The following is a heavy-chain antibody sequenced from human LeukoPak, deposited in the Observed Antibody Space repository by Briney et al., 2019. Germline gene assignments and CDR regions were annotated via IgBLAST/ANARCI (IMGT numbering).Heavy chain of an antibody. V-gene: IGHV4-59*01. CDR2: IYYSGST. CDR1: GGSISSYS. J-gene: IGHJ4*02. CDR3: ARVTMVRGVIITQRYYFDY. D-gene: IGHD3-10*01. Sequence: SETLSLTCTVSGGSISSYSWRWIRQPPGKGLEWIGYIYYSGSTNYNPSLKSRVTISVDTSKNQFSLKLSSVTAADTAVYYCARVTMVRGVIITQRYYFDYWGQGTLVTVSS.